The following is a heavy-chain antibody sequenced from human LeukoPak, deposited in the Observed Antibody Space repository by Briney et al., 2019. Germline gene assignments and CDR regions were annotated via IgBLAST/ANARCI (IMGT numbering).Heavy chain of an antibody. J-gene: IGHJ3*02. CDR3: ATPTLSGYSSSWSKGLGAFDI. V-gene: IGHV1-24*01. CDR1: GYSFTGYY. D-gene: IGHD6-13*01. Sequence: ASVKVSCKASGYSFTGYYIHWVRQAPGKGLEWMGGFDPEDGETIYAQKFQGRVTMTEDTSTDTAYMELSSLRSEDTAVYYCATPTLSGYSSSWSKGLGAFDIWGQGTMVTVSS. CDR2: FDPEDGET.